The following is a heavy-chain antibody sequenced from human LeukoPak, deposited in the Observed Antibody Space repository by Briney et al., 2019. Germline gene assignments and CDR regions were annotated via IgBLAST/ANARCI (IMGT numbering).Heavy chain of an antibody. D-gene: IGHD5-18*01. CDR3: AKYLSVSHVYSYGFDY. V-gene: IGHV3-23*01. CDR2: ISASGAST. Sequence: GGSLRLSCAASGFTFSSFAMSWVRQAPGKGLEWVSAISASGASTFYADSVKGRFTISRDNSKNTFYLQMNSLRAEDTAVYYCAKYLSVSHVYSYGFDYWGQGTLVTVSS. J-gene: IGHJ4*02. CDR1: GFTFSSFA.